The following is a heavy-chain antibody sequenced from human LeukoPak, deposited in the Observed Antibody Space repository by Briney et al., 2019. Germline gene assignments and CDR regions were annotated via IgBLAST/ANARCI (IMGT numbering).Heavy chain of an antibody. Sequence: SETLSLTCTVSGGSISSSSYYWGWIRQPPGKGLEWIGSIYYSGSTYYNPSLKSRVTISVDTSKNQFSLKLSSVTAADTAVYYCARPYHYYDSSGYYLGAFDIWGQGTMVTVSS. CDR1: GGSISSSSYY. CDR2: IYYSGST. D-gene: IGHD3-22*01. CDR3: ARPYHYYDSSGYYLGAFDI. V-gene: IGHV4-39*01. J-gene: IGHJ3*02.